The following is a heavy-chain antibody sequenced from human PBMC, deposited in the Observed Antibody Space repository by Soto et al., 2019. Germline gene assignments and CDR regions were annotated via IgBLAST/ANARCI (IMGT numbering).Heavy chain of an antibody. CDR1: GFTFSSYG. J-gene: IGHJ4*02. CDR3: ARDLSLLYDSSGYYLDY. CDR2: IWYDGSNK. Sequence: QVQLVESGGGVVQPGRSLRLSCAASGFTFSSYGMHWVRQAPGKGLEWVAVIWYDGSNKYYADSVKGRFTISRDNSKNTLYLQMNSLRAEDTAVYYCARDLSLLYDSSGYYLDYWGQGTLVTVSS. D-gene: IGHD3-22*01. V-gene: IGHV3-33*01.